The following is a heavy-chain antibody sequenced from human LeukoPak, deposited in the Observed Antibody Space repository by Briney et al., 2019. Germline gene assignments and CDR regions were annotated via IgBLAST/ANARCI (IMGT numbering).Heavy chain of an antibody. CDR2: ISSSSYI. V-gene: IGHV3-21*01. CDR1: GFTFSSYS. D-gene: IGHD6-13*01. CDR3: ARDRSIAAAGSDY. Sequence: GGSLRLSCAASGFTFSSYSMNWVRQAPGKGLEWVSSISSSSYIYYADSVKGRFTISRDNAKNSLYLQMNSLRAEDTAVYYCARDRSIAAAGSDYWGQGTLVTVSS. J-gene: IGHJ4*02.